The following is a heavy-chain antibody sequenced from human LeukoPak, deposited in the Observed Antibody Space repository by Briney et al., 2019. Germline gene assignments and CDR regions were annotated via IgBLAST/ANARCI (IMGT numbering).Heavy chain of an antibody. D-gene: IGHD6-6*01. CDR1: GGSFSGYY. Sequence: SETLSLTCAVYGGSFSGYYWSWIRQPPGKGLEWIGEINHGGSTNYNPSLKSRVTISVDTSKNQFSLKLSSVTAADTAVYYCASGGYQYSRKRWFDPWGQGTLVTVSS. CDR3: ASGGYQYSRKRWFDP. V-gene: IGHV4-34*01. CDR2: INHGGST. J-gene: IGHJ5*02.